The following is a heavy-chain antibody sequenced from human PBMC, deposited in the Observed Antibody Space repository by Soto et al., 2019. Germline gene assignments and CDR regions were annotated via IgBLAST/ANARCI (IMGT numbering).Heavy chain of an antibody. J-gene: IGHJ5*02. CDR1: GGTFRSCA. CDR2: IIPMYGPA. D-gene: IGHD3-10*01. CDR3: ATFTSMVRVGIGNLFDP. Sequence: QVQLVQSGAEVKRPGSSVTVSCKASGGTFRSCAISWVRQAPGQGLEWMGGIIPMYGPAKYAQRFQGRVTITADEFTTDVSMAPASMKSQGTASYYCATFTSMVRVGIGNLFDPWGHGTMVTVSS. V-gene: IGHV1-69*01.